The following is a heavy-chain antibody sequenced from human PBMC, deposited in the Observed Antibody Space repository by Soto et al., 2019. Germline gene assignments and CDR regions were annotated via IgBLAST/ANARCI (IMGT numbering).Heavy chain of an antibody. Sequence: QVQLQESGPGLVKPSETLSLTCTVSGGSISSYYWTWIRQPPGKRLEWIGYVYYSGSTNSNPSLKSRVTISVDMSKNQFSLKLSSVTAADTAVYYCARDTVTTSDDAFAIWGQGTMVTVSS. D-gene: IGHD4-17*01. CDR1: GGSISSYY. CDR2: VYYSGST. J-gene: IGHJ3*02. V-gene: IGHV4-59*01. CDR3: ARDTVTTSDDAFAI.